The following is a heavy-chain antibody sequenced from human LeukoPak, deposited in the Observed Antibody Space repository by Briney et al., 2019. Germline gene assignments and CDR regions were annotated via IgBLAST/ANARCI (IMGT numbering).Heavy chain of an antibody. D-gene: IGHD3-10*01. CDR1: GGSISSSSYY. J-gene: IGHJ4*02. V-gene: IGHV4-39*01. Sequence: PSETLSLTCTVSGGSISSSSYYWGWIRQPPGKGLEWIGSISYSGSTYYNPSLKSRVTISVDTSKNQFSLKLSSVTAADTAVYYCARLDYYGSGSYGLSFGYWGQGTLVTVSS. CDR3: ARLDYYGSGSYGLSFGY. CDR2: ISYSGST.